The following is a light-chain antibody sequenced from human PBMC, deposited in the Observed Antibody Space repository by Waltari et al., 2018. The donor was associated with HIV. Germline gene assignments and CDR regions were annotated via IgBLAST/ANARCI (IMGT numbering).Light chain of an antibody. CDR3: MHGQQTPV. CDR2: LGS. CDR1: QSLLHQNGQNY. V-gene: IGKV2-28*01. Sequence: DIARIQSPDSLAVSPGEAASISCRSSQSLLHQNGQNYLYWYIQRPGQAPELLLYLGSRRASGVPDRIAGSGSGTDFILRISRVEPEDVGFYYCMHGQQTPVFGQGTKVEV. J-gene: IGKJ1*01.